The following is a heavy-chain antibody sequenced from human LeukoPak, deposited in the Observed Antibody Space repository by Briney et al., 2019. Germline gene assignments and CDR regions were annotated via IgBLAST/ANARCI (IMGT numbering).Heavy chain of an antibody. D-gene: IGHD3-9*01. V-gene: IGHV3-21*01. J-gene: IGHJ3*02. CDR3: ARDSEYYDILTGYYKGAFDI. Sequence: GGSLRLSCAASGFTFSSYSMNWVRQAPGKGLEWVSSISSSSSYIYYADSVKGRFTISRDNAKNSLYLQMNSLRAEDTAVYYCARDSEYYDILTGYYKGAFDIWGQGTMVTVPS. CDR2: ISSSSSYI. CDR1: GFTFSSYS.